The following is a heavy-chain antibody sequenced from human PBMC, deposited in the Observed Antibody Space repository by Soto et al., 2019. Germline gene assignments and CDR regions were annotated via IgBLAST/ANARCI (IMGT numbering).Heavy chain of an antibody. J-gene: IGHJ4*02. CDR1: GYTFTKYN. Sequence: QVQLLQSGAEVREPGASVRVSCTTSGYTFTKYNIHWLRQAPGQSLEWMGWINAGNGNTRYSQRFQGRVPMTADTSASVAHMAMASLTTKATGNYFGARADRDYFGAADFFDSWGQGTLVLVSS. V-gene: IGHV1-3*01. CDR2: INAGNGNT. CDR3: ARADRDYFGAADFFDS. D-gene: IGHD3-10*01.